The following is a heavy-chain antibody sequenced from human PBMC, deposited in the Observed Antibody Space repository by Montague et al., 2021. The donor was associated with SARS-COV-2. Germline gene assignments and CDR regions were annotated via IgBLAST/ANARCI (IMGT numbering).Heavy chain of an antibody. V-gene: IGHV4-31*03. Sequence: TLSLTCTVSGGSISSGGYYWSWVRQHPGKGLEWIGYIYYSGSTYYNPSLKSRVTISVDTSKNQFSLKLSSVTAADTAVYYCARARITMIVVVNAFDIWGQGTMVTVSS. CDR3: ARARITMIVVVNAFDI. CDR2: IYYSGST. J-gene: IGHJ3*02. CDR1: GGSISSGGYY. D-gene: IGHD3-22*01.